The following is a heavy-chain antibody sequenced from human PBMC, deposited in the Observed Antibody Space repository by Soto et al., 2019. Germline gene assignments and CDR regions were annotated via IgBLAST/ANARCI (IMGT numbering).Heavy chain of an antibody. Sequence: QVQLQESGPGLVKPSQTLSLTCTVSGGSITSGDYYWSWIRQPPGKGLEWIGYIYYSGSTYYNPSLKSRVTVSVDTSKNQFSLKLSSVTAADTAVYYCARASYCSGGSLGCWFDPWGQGTLVTVSS. D-gene: IGHD2-15*01. CDR1: GGSITSGDYY. CDR3: ARASYCSGGSLGCWFDP. V-gene: IGHV4-30-4*01. CDR2: IYYSGST. J-gene: IGHJ5*02.